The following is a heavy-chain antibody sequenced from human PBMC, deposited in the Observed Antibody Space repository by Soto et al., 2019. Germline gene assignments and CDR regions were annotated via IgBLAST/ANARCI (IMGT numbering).Heavy chain of an antibody. CDR3: AKDRASSWEGPS. V-gene: IGHV4-31*03. CDR2: IYYSGST. CDR1: GGSISSGGYY. Sequence: PSETLSLTCTVSGGSISSGGYYWSWIRQHPGKGLEWIGYIYYSGSTYYNPSLKSRVTISVDTSKNQFSLKLSSVTAEDTAVYYCAKDRASSWEGPSWGQGTLVTVSS. J-gene: IGHJ4*02. D-gene: IGHD6-13*01.